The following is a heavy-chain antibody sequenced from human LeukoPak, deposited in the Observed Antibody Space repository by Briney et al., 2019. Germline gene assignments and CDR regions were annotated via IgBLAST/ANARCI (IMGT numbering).Heavy chain of an antibody. V-gene: IGHV4-39*07. CDR1: GGSISTSNYY. J-gene: IGHJ5*02. Sequence: SETLSLTCTVSGGSISTSNYYWGWVRQPPGKGLEWIGNIFYSGSTYYSPYLKSRVTISLDTSRNQFSLKLNSVTAADTAVYYCVTVVRGGNWFDPWGQGTLVTVSS. CDR3: VTVVRGGNWFDP. D-gene: IGHD3-10*01. CDR2: IFYSGST.